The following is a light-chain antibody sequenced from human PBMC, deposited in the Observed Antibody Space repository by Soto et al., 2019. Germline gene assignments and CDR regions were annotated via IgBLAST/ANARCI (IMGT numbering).Light chain of an antibody. CDR1: NVGNKP. J-gene: IGLJ3*02. CDR3: AIWDDSVDGGV. V-gene: IGLV1-36*01. CDR2: YDD. Sequence: QSVLTQPPSVSEAPGQRGTISCSGSNVGNKPVNWYQQLPGKAPKLLLYYDDMLSSGVSDRFSGSKSGTSASLAISGLQNDDEGDYYCAIWDDSVDGGVFGGGTKLTVL.